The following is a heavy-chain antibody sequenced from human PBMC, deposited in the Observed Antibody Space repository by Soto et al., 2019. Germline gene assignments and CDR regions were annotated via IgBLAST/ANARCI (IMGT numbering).Heavy chain of an antibody. CDR1: GFTFSSYG. Sequence: QVQLVESGGGVGQTGRSLRLSCAASGFTFSSYGMHWVRQAPGKGLEWVAVIWYDGSNKYYAECVKGRFTISRDNAKNTLYLQMTSLRAEDTAVYYCARYRTLWFGEPPDYWGQGTLVTVSS. V-gene: IGHV3-33*01. CDR2: IWYDGSNK. J-gene: IGHJ4*02. CDR3: ARYRTLWFGEPPDY. D-gene: IGHD3-10*01.